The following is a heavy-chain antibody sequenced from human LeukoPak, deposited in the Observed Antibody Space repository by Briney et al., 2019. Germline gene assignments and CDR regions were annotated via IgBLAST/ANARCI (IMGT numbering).Heavy chain of an antibody. CDR2: IYHSGST. V-gene: IGHV4-4*02. J-gene: IGHJ5*02. CDR3: ASTNDFGDYVGA. Sequence: PSETLSLTCAVSGGSISSSNWWSWVRQPPGKGLEWIGEIYHSGSTYYNPSLESRVTISVDRFKNQFSLKLSSVTAADTAVYYCASTNDFGDYVGAWGQGTLVTVSS. CDR1: GGSISSSNW. D-gene: IGHD4-17*01.